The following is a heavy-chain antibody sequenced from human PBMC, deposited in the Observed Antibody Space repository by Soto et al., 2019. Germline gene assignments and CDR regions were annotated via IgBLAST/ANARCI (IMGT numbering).Heavy chain of an antibody. J-gene: IGHJ6*02. CDR1: GGTFSSYA. CDR2: IIPIFGTA. CDR3: ARGSHYYDFWSCPSYYYYGMDV. V-gene: IGHV1-69*01. D-gene: IGHD3-3*01. Sequence: QVQLVQSGAEVKKPGSSVKVSCKASGGTFSSYAISWVRQAPGQGLEWMGGIIPIFGTANYAHKFQGRVTIPADESTSTAYMELSSLRSADTAVYYSARGSHYYDFWSCPSYYYYGMDVWGQGTTVTVSS.